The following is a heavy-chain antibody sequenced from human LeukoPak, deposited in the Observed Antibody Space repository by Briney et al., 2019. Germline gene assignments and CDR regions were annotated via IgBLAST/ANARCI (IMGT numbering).Heavy chain of an antibody. D-gene: IGHD2-2*01. J-gene: IGHJ4*02. CDR3: ARKYCSTTSCLFDN. Sequence: RPGGSLRLSCIASGFTFSSYWMSWVRQAPGKGLQWVSDISSSGTTIYYADSVKGRFTISRDNAKNSLYLQMNSLRAEDTAVYYCARKYCSTTSCLFDNWGQGTLVTVSS. CDR1: GFTFSSYW. V-gene: IGHV3-48*04. CDR2: ISSSGTTI.